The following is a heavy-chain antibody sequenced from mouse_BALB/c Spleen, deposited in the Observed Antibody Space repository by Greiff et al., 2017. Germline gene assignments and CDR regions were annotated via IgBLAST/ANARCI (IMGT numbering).Heavy chain of an antibody. V-gene: IGHV3-6*02. Sequence: EVQLQQSGPGLVKPSQSLSLTCSVTGYSITSGYYWNWIRQFPGNKLEWMGYISYDGSNNYNPSLKNRISIPRDTSKNQFFLKLNSVTTEDTATYYCARTPPGGEGYWGQGTTLTVSS. CDR2: ISYDGSN. D-gene: IGHD2-13*01. CDR3: ARTPPGGEGY. J-gene: IGHJ2*01. CDR1: GYSITSGYY.